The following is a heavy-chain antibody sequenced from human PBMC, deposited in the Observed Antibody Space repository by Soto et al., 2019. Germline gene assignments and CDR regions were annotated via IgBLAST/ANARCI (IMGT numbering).Heavy chain of an antibody. CDR3: VKYLSRQIAYWFDP. CDR1: GFSFTGYY. J-gene: IGHJ5*02. D-gene: IGHD3-16*01. Sequence: GASVKVSCKASGFSFTGYYIHWLRQAPGQGLEWMGWIDAHSGGTEYAQKFQGRVTLTRDTSIATAYLTLTSLTSDDTALYYCVKYLSRQIAYWFDPSAQRTPVTVSS. CDR2: IDAHSGGT. V-gene: IGHV1-2*02.